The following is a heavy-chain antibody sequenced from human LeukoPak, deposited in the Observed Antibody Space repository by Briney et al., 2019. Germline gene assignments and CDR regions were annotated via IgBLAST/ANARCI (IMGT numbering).Heavy chain of an antibody. V-gene: IGHV3-13*01. Sequence: GGSLRLSCAASGFTFSRYDMHWVRQATGKGLEWVSGIGTAGDTYYAGSVKGRFTISRENAKNSLYLQMNSLTAGDTAVYYCAGAGSETQWRAFDFWGQGALVTVSS. J-gene: IGHJ4*02. CDR1: GFTFSRYD. CDR2: IGTAGDT. D-gene: IGHD6-19*01. CDR3: AGAGSETQWRAFDF.